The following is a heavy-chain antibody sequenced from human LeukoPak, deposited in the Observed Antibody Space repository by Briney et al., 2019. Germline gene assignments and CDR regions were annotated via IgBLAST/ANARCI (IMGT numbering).Heavy chain of an antibody. CDR2: IYYGGST. Sequence: SETLSLTCTVSGGSIGSSSYYWGWIRQPPGKGLEWIGSIYYGGSTYYNPSLKSRVTISVDTSKNQFSLKLSSVTAADTAVYYCASLGIGDSSGRTFDYWGQGTLVTVSS. J-gene: IGHJ4*02. CDR1: GGSIGSSSYY. CDR3: ASLGIGDSSGRTFDY. D-gene: IGHD3-22*01. V-gene: IGHV4-39*07.